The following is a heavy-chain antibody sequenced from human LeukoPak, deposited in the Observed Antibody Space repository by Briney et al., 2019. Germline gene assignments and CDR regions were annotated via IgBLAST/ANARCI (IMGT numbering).Heavy chain of an antibody. D-gene: IGHD3-22*01. Sequence: ASVKVSCKASGYTFTGYYMHWVRQAPGQGLEWMGWINPNSGGTNYAQKFQGRVTMTRDTSISTAYMELSRLRSDDTAVYYCVRDRDDSSDYYRETLFDYWGQGTLVTVSS. CDR2: INPNSGGT. J-gene: IGHJ4*02. CDR3: VRDRDDSSDYYRETLFDY. CDR1: GYTFTGYY. V-gene: IGHV1-2*02.